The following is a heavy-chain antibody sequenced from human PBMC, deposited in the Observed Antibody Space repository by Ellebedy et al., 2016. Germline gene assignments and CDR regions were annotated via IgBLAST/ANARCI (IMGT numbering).Heavy chain of an antibody. CDR2: IWYDGSNK. J-gene: IGHJ4*02. D-gene: IGHD3-22*01. V-gene: IGHV3-33*01. CDR1: GSTFSSYG. CDR3: ARTGYYYDSSGAEKKNELDY. Sequence: GGSLRLXXAASGSTFSSYGMHWVRQAPGKGLEWVAVIWYDGSNKYYADSVKGRFTISRDNSKNTLYLQMNSLRAEDTAVYYCARTGYYYDSSGAEKKNELDYWGQGTLVTVSS.